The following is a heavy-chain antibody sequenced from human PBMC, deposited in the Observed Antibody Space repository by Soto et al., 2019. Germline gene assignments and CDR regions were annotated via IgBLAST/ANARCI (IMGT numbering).Heavy chain of an antibody. J-gene: IGHJ4*02. CDR2: IRSKGHGGTT. Sequence: PGGSLRLSCTASGFNFGDYAMGWVRQAPGKRLEWVAYIRSKGHGGTTEYAASVRGGFTISRDVSETIAYLQMDSLKTEDTAVYYCARDLSSIFRIRAFDYWGQGALVTVSS. V-gene: IGHV3-49*04. CDR3: ARDLSSIFRIRAFDY. CDR1: GFNFGDYA.